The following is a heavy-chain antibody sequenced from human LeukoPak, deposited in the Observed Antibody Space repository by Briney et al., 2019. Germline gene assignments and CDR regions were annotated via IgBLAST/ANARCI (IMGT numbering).Heavy chain of an antibody. V-gene: IGHV7-4-1*02. D-gene: IGHD6-13*01. CDR2: INTNTGNP. CDR3: ARDLPIAAAGTGMFDP. CDR1: GYTFTSYA. J-gene: IGHJ5*02. Sequence: ASVKVSCKASGYTFTSYAMNWVRQAPGQGLEWMGWINTNTGNPTYAQGFTGRFVFSLDTSVSTAYLQISSLKAGDTAVYYCARDLPIAAAGTGMFDPWGQGTLVTVSS.